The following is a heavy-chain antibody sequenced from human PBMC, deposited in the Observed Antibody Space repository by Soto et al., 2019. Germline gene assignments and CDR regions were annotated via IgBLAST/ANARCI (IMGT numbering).Heavy chain of an antibody. Sequence: EVQLVESGGGLVQPGGSLRLSCAASGFIFSTYTMNWVRQAPGTGMEWLSYISSSSNRISYADSVKGRCSISRDNAKNSLSLQMYSLRADDTALYRCARSGSAVAGADYWGQGTLVTVSS. CDR3: ARSGSAVAGADY. CDR1: GFIFSTYT. D-gene: IGHD6-19*01. J-gene: IGHJ4*02. V-gene: IGHV3-48*01. CDR2: ISSSSNRI.